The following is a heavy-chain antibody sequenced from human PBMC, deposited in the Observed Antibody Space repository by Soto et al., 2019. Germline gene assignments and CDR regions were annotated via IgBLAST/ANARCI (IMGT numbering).Heavy chain of an antibody. D-gene: IGHD2-2*01. CDR3: ARDGSSTANWIDP. CDR1: RASIYTYS. J-gene: IGHJ5*02. V-gene: IGHV4-4*07. CDR2: IYSSGSA. Sequence: SETLSLTCTVSRASIYTYSWTWIRQPAGKGLQWIGHIYSSGSANYSPSLKSRASMSVDSSKNQISLKLTSVTAADTAVYYCARDGSSTANWIDPWGQGTLVTVSS.